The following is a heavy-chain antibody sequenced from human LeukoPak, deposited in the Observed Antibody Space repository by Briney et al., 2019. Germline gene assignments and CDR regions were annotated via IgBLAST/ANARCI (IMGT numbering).Heavy chain of an antibody. Sequence: SVKVSCKASGGTFSSYAISCVRQAPGQGLEWMGRIIPILGIANYAQKFQGRVTITADKSTSTAYMELSSLRSEDTAVYYCASVGVVGFPNWFDPWGQGTLVTVSS. D-gene: IGHD3-3*01. CDR1: GGTFSSYA. CDR2: IIPILGIA. CDR3: ASVGVVGFPNWFDP. V-gene: IGHV1-69*04. J-gene: IGHJ5*02.